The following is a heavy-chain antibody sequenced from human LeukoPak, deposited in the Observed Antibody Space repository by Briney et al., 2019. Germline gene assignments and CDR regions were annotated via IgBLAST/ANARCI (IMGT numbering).Heavy chain of an antibody. CDR2: INPNSGGT. J-gene: IGHJ5*02. CDR3: ARAAYCGGDCYSDWFDP. V-gene: IGHV1-2*02. Sequence: ASVKVSCKASGYTFTGYYMHWVRQAPGQGLGWMGWINPNSGGTNYAQKFQGRVTMTRDTSISTAYMELSRLRSDDTAVYYCARAAYCGGDCYSDWFDPWGQGTLVTVSS. CDR1: GYTFTGYY. D-gene: IGHD2-21*02.